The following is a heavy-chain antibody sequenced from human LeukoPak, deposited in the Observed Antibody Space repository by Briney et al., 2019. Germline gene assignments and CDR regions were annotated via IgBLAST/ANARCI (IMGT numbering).Heavy chain of an antibody. CDR3: TLAIAAAGHY. J-gene: IGHJ4*02. CDR1: GGSVSGYY. Sequence: PSETLSLTCTVSGGSVSGYYWSWIRQPPGKGLEWIGYFYYTGNTNYSPSLRSRVTISVDTSKNHFSLKLSSVTAADTAVYYCTLAIAAAGHYWGQGTLVTVSS. V-gene: IGHV4-59*08. CDR2: FYYTGNT. D-gene: IGHD6-13*01.